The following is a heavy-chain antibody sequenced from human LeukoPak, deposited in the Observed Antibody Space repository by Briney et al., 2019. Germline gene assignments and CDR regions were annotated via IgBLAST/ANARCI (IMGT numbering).Heavy chain of an antibody. Sequence: GASVKVSCMASGYTFTGYYMHWVRQAPGQGLEWMGWINPNSGDTNYAQKFQGGVTMTRDTSITTTYMELSRLRSDDTAVYYCARDPPGSSASRQIFDLWGQGTMVTVSS. D-gene: IGHD6-6*01. CDR1: GYTFTGYY. J-gene: IGHJ3*01. CDR2: INPNSGDT. V-gene: IGHV1-2*02. CDR3: ARDPPGSSASRQIFDL.